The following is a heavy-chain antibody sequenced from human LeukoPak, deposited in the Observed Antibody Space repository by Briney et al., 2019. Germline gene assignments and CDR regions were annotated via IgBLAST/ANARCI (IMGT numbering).Heavy chain of an antibody. CDR1: GGSINNYY. Sequence: SETLSLTCTVSGGSINNYYWNWIRQPPGKGLEWIGYIYYSGSTNYNPSLKSRVTISVDTSKNQFSLKLSSVTAADTAVYYCAREVVAAAGTVDYWGQGTLVIVSS. J-gene: IGHJ4*02. CDR3: AREVVAAAGTVDY. D-gene: IGHD6-13*01. CDR2: IYYSGST. V-gene: IGHV4-59*01.